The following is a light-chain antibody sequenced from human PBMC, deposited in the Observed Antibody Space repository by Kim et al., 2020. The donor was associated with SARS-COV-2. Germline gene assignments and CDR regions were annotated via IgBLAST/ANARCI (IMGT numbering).Light chain of an antibody. V-gene: IGKV3-11*01. J-gene: IGKJ2*01. CDR2: DTS. Sequence: EIVLTQSPATLSLSPGERATLSCRASQSVDSYLAWYQQKPGQAPSLLIFDTSSRATGIPARFSGSGSGTDFTLTINSLEPEDFAVYYCQHRSIWRTFGQGTKLEI. CDR3: QHRSIWRT. CDR1: QSVDSY.